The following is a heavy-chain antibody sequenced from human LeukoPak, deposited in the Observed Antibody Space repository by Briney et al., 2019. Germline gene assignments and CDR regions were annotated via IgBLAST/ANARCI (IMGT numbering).Heavy chain of an antibody. J-gene: IGHJ4*02. Sequence: GGSLRLSCVASGFTFSSYSMHWVRQAPGKGLEWVSSISSLSSYIYYADSVKGRFTISRDNARNSLYLQMNSLRAEDTAVYYCARGPAALCSGGNCSPKPTFDYWGQGTLVTVSS. CDR1: GFTFSSYS. CDR2: ISSLSSYI. V-gene: IGHV3-21*01. CDR3: ARGPAALCSGGNCSPKPTFDY. D-gene: IGHD2-15*01.